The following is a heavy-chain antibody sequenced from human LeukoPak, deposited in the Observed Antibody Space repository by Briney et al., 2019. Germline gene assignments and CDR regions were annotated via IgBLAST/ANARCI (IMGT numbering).Heavy chain of an antibody. CDR1: GGTFSSYA. Sequence: ASVKVSCKASGGTFSSYAISWVRQAPGQGLEWMGRIIPILGIANYAQKFQGRVTITADKSTSTAYMELSSLRSEDTAVYYCARGGYCSSTSCYIPGVLFPYGMDVWGQGTTVTVSS. J-gene: IGHJ6*02. CDR3: ARGGYCSSTSCYIPGVLFPYGMDV. D-gene: IGHD2-2*02. CDR2: IIPILGIA. V-gene: IGHV1-69*04.